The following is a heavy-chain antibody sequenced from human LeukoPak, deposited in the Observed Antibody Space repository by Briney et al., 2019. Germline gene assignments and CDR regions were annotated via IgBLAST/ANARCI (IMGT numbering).Heavy chain of an antibody. CDR3: ARDYTGSGWLDY. V-gene: IGHV1-2*02. J-gene: IGHJ4*02. Sequence: GASVKVSCKASGYTFTGYYMHWVRQAPGQGLEWMGWINPNSGGTNYAQKFQGRVTMTRDMSISTVYMELSRLRSDDTAVYYCARDYTGSGWLDYWGQGALVTVSS. CDR1: GYTFTGYY. D-gene: IGHD6-19*01. CDR2: INPNSGGT.